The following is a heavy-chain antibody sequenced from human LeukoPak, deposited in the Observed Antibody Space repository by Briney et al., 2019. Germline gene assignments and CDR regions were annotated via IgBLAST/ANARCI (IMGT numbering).Heavy chain of an antibody. CDR1: GGSFSGYY. Sequence: SETLSLTCAVYGGSFSGYYWSWIRQPPGKGLEWIGEINHSGSTNYNPSLKSRVTISVDTSKNQFSLKMSSVTAADTAVYYCARWSSGYYAFDYWGQGSLVTVSP. J-gene: IGHJ4*02. V-gene: IGHV4-34*01. CDR3: ARWSSGYYAFDY. CDR2: INHSGST. D-gene: IGHD3-22*01.